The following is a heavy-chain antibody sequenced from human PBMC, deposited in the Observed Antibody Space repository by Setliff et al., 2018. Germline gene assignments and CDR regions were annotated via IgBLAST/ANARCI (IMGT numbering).Heavy chain of an antibody. CDR2: INXXXGXX. Sequence: GASVKVSCKASGYTFTSYAMNWVRQAPGQGLEWMGWINXXXGXXTYAQGFTGRFVFSLDTSVSTAYLQISSLKAEDTAVYYCARDPSGVYYYYGMDVWGQGTTVTVSS. CDR3: ARDPSGVYYYYGMDV. CDR1: GYTFTSYA. J-gene: IGHJ6*02. V-gene: IGHV7-4-1*02. D-gene: IGHD1-26*01.